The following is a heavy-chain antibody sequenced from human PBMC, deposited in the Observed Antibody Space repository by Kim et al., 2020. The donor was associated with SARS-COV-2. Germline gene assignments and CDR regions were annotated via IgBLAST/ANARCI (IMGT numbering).Heavy chain of an antibody. V-gene: IGHV3-33*05. CDR3: ARVLGAAAGTYYYYVMDV. D-gene: IGHD6-13*01. Sequence: GGSLRLSCAASGFTFSSYGLHWVRQAPGKGLEWVAVISYDGSNKYYADSVKGRFTISRDNSKNTLYLQMNSLRAEDTDVYYCARVLGAAAGTYYYYVMDVWGQGTTVTVSS. CDR2: ISYDGSNK. CDR1: GFTFSSYG. J-gene: IGHJ6*02.